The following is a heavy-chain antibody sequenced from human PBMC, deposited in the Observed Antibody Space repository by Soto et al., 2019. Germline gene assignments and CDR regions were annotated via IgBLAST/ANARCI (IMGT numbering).Heavy chain of an antibody. CDR3: AKDQDTPVLTGFDY. V-gene: IGHV3-30*18. J-gene: IGHJ4*02. Sequence: PGGSLGLSCTASGFTFSSYDMHWVRQAPGKGLEWVAVISTDGSNRYYADSVKGRFTISRDNSKNTLYLQMYSLIAEDTAVYYCAKDQDTPVLTGFDYWGQGTLVTVAS. CDR2: ISTDGSNR. D-gene: IGHD5-18*01. CDR1: GFTFSSYD.